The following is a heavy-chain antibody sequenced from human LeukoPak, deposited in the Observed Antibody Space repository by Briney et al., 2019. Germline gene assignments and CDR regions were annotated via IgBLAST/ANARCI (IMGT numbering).Heavy chain of an antibody. D-gene: IGHD7-27*01. V-gene: IGHV3-48*04. J-gene: IGHJ4*02. CDR3: ARGHWGLDY. CDR2: ISSSGSTI. CDR1: GFTFSSYG. Sequence: GGSLRLSCAASGFTFSSYGMTWVRQAPGKGLEWVSYISSSGSTIYYADSVKGRFTISRDNAESSLYPQMNSLRAEDTAVYYCARGHWGLDYWGRGTLVTVSS.